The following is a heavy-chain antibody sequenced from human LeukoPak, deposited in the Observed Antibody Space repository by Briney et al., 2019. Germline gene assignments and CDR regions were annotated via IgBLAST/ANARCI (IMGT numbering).Heavy chain of an antibody. D-gene: IGHD6-19*01. Sequence: PSETLSLTCTVSGGSISSSSYYWGWIRQPPGKGQEWIGSIYYSGSTYYNPSLKSRVTISVDTSKNQFSLKLSSVTAADTAVYYCARREAVADYLDYWGQGTLVTVSS. CDR1: GGSISSSSYY. J-gene: IGHJ4*02. V-gene: IGHV4-39*01. CDR2: IYYSGST. CDR3: ARREAVADYLDY.